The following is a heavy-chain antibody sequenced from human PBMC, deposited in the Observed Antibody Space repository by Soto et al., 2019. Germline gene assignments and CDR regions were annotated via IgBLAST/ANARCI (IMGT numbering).Heavy chain of an antibody. J-gene: IGHJ5*02. Sequence: PGGSLRLSCAASGFAFSSYAMSWVRQAPGKGLQWVSAISAVSDNTYYADSVKGRFTISRDNSKSTLFLQMNRLRAEDTAIYYCAKTGYGSDVLWWFDPWGQGTLVTVSS. D-gene: IGHD5-12*01. CDR2: ISAVSDNT. V-gene: IGHV3-23*01. CDR3: AKTGYGSDVLWWFDP. CDR1: GFAFSSYA.